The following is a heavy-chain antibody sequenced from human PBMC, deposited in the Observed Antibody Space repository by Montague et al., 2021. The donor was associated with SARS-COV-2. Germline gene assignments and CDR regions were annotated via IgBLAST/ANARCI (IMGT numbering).Heavy chain of an antibody. D-gene: IGHD3-9*01. CDR3: ARCSNYDILAGTNYDYYYMDV. V-gene: IGHV5-51*01. CDR2: IYPGDSGT. Sequence: QSGAEVKKPGESLKISCKGSGYSFTSYWIGWVRQMPGKGLEWMGIIYPGDSGTRYSPSSQGQVTISADKSISTAYLQWSSLKASDTAMYYCARCSNYDILAGTNYDYYYMDVGGKETRSPSP. CDR1: GYSFTSYW. J-gene: IGHJ6*03.